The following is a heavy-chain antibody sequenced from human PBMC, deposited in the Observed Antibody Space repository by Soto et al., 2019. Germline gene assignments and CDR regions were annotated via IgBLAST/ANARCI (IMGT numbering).Heavy chain of an antibody. CDR3: ARERASLRGVPNFDY. V-gene: IGHV1-3*01. Sequence: GASVKVSCKASGYTFTSYAMHWVRQAPGQRLEWMGWINAGNGNTKYSQKFQGRVTITRDTSASTAYMELSSLRSEDTAVYYCARERASLRGVPNFDYWGQGTLVTVS. CDR2: INAGNGNT. CDR1: GYTFTSYA. D-gene: IGHD3-10*01. J-gene: IGHJ4*02.